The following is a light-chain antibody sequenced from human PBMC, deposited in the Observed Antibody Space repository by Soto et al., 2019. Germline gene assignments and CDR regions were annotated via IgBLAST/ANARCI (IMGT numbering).Light chain of an antibody. V-gene: IGKV3-20*01. J-gene: IGKJ1*01. CDR1: KSVSSSY. CDR3: PQYGNSRA. Sequence: ESVMTQSEDRRSLNRVDSGARPSMNSKSVSSSYLAWYQLKPGQAPRLLIYDASSRATGIPDRFSGSGSGTDFTLTISRLEPEDFAVYYCPQYGNSRAFRKGAKVDIK. CDR2: DAS.